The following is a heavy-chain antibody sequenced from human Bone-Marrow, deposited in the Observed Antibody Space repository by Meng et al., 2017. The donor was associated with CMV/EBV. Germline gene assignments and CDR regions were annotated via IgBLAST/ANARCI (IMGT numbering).Heavy chain of an antibody. D-gene: IGHD2-8*01. CDR1: GFTFSRYA. CDR2: ISWSGGST. J-gene: IGHJ2*01. V-gene: IGHV3-23*01. Sequence: GESLKISCAASGFTFSRYAMSWVRQAPGKGLEWVSGISWSGGSTYFADSVKGRFTISRDNSKSTLYLQMNSLRAEDTAVYYCAKDLNGYFDLWGRGTLVTVSS. CDR3: AKDLNGYFDL.